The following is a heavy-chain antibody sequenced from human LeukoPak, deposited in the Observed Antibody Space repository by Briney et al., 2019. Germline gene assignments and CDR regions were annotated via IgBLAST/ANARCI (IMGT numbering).Heavy chain of an antibody. V-gene: IGHV4-39*01. CDR2: IYFSGPT. Sequence: SETLSLTCTVSGGSISTSGFFWGWIRQPPGKCLEWIGSIYFSGPTYSNPSLKSRVTISVDTSKNQFSLNLSSVTAADTAVYYCARHGWCSGDICYLGGFDYWGQGTLVPVSS. J-gene: IGHJ4*02. CDR1: GGSISTSGFF. D-gene: IGHD2-15*01. CDR3: ARHGWCSGDICYLGGFDY.